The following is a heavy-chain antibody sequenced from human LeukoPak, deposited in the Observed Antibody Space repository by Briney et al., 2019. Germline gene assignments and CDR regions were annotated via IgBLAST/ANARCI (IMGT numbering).Heavy chain of an antibody. CDR1: GFTFSSYG. Sequence: GGSLRLSCAASGFTFSSYGMHWVRQATGKGLEWVSAIGTAGDTYYPGSVKGRFTISRENAKNSLYLQMNSLGAGDMAVYYCAGTSVSSGWYGNYYYYGMDVWGQGTTVTVSS. D-gene: IGHD6-19*01. CDR2: IGTAGDT. CDR3: AGTSVSSGWYGNYYYYGMDV. V-gene: IGHV3-13*01. J-gene: IGHJ6*02.